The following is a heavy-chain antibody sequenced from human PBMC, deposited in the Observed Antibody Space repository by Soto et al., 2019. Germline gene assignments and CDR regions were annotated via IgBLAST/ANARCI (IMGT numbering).Heavy chain of an antibody. D-gene: IGHD6-13*01. CDR3: ARGGYSSSWRFDY. CDR1: GGTFSSYA. J-gene: IGHJ4*02. V-gene: IGHV1-69*06. Sequence: VSCKASGGTFSSYAISWVRQAPGQGLEWMGGMLPFIDTANYAQNFQDRVTITADKCTSTAYMELSSLRYEDTAVYYCARGGYSSSWRFDYWGQGTLVTVSS. CDR2: MLPFIDTA.